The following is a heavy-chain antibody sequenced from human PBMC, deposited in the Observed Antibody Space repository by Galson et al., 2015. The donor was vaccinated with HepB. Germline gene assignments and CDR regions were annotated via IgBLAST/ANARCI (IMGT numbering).Heavy chain of an antibody. CDR2: ISGSGGST. J-gene: IGHJ5*02. CDR3: AKDNIVVVPAAPQGSWFDP. D-gene: IGHD2-2*01. V-gene: IGHV3-23*01. CDR1: GFTFSSYA. Sequence: SLRLSCAASGFTFSSYAMSWFRQAPGKGLEWVSAISGSGGSTYYADSVKGRFTISRDNSKNTLYLQMNSLRAEDTAVYYCAKDNIVVVPAAPQGSWFDPWGQGTLVTVSS.